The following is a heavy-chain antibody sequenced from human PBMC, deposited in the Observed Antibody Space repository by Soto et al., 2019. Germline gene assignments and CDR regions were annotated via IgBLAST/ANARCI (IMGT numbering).Heavy chain of an antibody. V-gene: IGHV4-59*02. CDR1: GDSVTSDY. D-gene: IGHD3-22*01. Sequence: QVQLQESGPGLVKPSETLSLTCTVSGDSVTSDYWNWIRQPPGKRLEYIGFIYLGGSANYNPSLESRVTISPDKSKNQLSLRLTSVTAADTAVYYCTRGKWFPRGYGMDVWGRGTTVTVS. CDR2: IYLGGSA. CDR3: TRGKWFPRGYGMDV. J-gene: IGHJ6*02.